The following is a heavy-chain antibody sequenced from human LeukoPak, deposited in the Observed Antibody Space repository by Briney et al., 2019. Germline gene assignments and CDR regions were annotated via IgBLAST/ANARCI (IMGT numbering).Heavy chain of an antibody. CDR1: GGSISSYY. J-gene: IGHJ4*02. CDR2: IYTSGST. Sequence: SETLSLTCTASGGSISSYYWSWIRQPAGKGLEWIGRIYTSGSTNYNPSLKSRVTMSVDTSKNQFSLKLSSVTAADTAVYYCARVNTPRGAIYYFDYWGQGTLVTVSS. CDR3: ARVNTPRGAIYYFDY. D-gene: IGHD2/OR15-2a*01. V-gene: IGHV4-4*07.